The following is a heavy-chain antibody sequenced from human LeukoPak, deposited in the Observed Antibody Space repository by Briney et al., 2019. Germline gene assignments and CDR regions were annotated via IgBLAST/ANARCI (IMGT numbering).Heavy chain of an antibody. CDR2: ISDSGGST. J-gene: IGHJ5*02. D-gene: IGHD2-15*01. CDR1: GFTFSTYG. Sequence: GGSLRLSCAASGFTFSTYGMTWVRQAPGKGLEWVSSISDSGGSTQSADSVKGRFTISRDNSKNTLYLQMNSLRAEDTAEYYCAKHTHNHGGFFDPWGQGTLATVSS. CDR3: AKHTHNHGGFFDP. V-gene: IGHV3-23*01.